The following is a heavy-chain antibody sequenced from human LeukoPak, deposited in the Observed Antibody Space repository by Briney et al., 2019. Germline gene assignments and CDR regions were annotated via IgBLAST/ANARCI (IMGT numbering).Heavy chain of an antibody. CDR3: AAPYSTRWFDL. D-gene: IGHD6-13*01. CDR1: GFPLISSA. CDR2: IVVGSNNT. V-gene: IGHV1-58*01. J-gene: IGHJ5*02. Sequence: GTSVKVSCKASGFPLISSAVQWVRQAGGQRLEWIGWIVVGSNNTNYAQKFQERVTITRDMSTSTAYMELSSLRSEDTAVYYCAAPYSTRWFDLWGRGTLVTVSS.